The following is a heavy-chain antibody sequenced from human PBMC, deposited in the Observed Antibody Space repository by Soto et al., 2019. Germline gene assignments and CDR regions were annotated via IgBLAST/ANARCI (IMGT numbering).Heavy chain of an antibody. J-gene: IGHJ5*02. CDR2: IIPIFGTA. Sequence: QVQLVQSGAEVKKPGSSVKVSCKASGGTFSSYAISWVRQAPGQGLEWMGGIIPIFGTANYAQKFQGRVTMTADESTSTAYMEPSRLRSEHTAVHYCARLGTPYYSGSWGNWFDPWGQGTLVTVSS. CDR1: GGTFSSYA. V-gene: IGHV1-69*01. CDR3: ARLGTPYYSGSWGNWFDP. D-gene: IGHD6-13*01.